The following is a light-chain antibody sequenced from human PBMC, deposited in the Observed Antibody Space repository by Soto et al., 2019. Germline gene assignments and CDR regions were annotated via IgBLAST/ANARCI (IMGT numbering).Light chain of an antibody. V-gene: IGLV2-11*01. J-gene: IGLJ3*02. CDR1: SSDVGYYNY. CDR3: CSYAGSYTWV. Sequence: QSALTQPRSVSGSPGQSVTISCTGTSSDVGYYNYVSWYQQHPGKAPKRLIYDVTKRPSGVPDRFSGSKSDNTASLTISGLQAEDEADYYCCSYAGSYTWVFGGGTKLTVL. CDR2: DVT.